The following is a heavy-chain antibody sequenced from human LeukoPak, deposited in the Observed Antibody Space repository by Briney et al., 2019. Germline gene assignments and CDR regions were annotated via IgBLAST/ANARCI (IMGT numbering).Heavy chain of an antibody. Sequence: GGSLRLSCAASGFTFSSYGMHWVRQAPGKGLEWVAFIRYDGSNKYYADSVKGRFTISRDNSKNTLYLQMNSLRAEDTAVYYCAKASYSSSWYLRMWGQGTLVTVSS. CDR3: AKASYSSSWYLRM. J-gene: IGHJ4*02. CDR2: IRYDGSNK. CDR1: GFTFSSYG. V-gene: IGHV3-30*02. D-gene: IGHD6-13*01.